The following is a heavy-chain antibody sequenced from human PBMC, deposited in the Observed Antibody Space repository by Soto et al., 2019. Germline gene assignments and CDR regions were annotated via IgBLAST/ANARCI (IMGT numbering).Heavy chain of an antibody. CDR3: ARPRITIFGGVIPIFDY. CDR1: GFTFSSYA. D-gene: IGHD3-3*01. CDR2: ISYDGSNK. J-gene: IGHJ4*02. Sequence: GGSLRLSCAASGFTFSSYAMHWVRQAPGKGLEWVAVISYDGSNKYYADSVKGRFTISRDNSKNTLYLQMNSLRAEDTAVYYCARPRITIFGGVIPIFDYWGQGTLVPVSS. V-gene: IGHV3-30-3*01.